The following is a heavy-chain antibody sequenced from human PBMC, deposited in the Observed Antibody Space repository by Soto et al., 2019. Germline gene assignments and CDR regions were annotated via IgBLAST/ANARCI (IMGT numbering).Heavy chain of an antibody. D-gene: IGHD4-17*01. CDR2: ILGGGTT. CDR1: GFTVSGNH. V-gene: IGHV3-53*01. CDR3: MGYGGYSV. Sequence: EVQLVESGGGLIQPGGALRLSCAASGFTVSGNHMSWVRPAPGKGLEGVSGILGGGTTDYADSVKGRFTISRDNSKNTVFLQMNSLRGEDTAVYYCMGYGGYSVWGQGTLVTVSS. J-gene: IGHJ4*02.